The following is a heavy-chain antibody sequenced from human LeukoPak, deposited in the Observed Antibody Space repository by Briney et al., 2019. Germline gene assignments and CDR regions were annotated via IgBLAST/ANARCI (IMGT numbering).Heavy chain of an antibody. CDR2: IYTSGST. CDR3: ARDRSYYDSSGYYYFDY. V-gene: IGHV4-4*07. J-gene: IGHJ4*02. Sequence: SETLSLPCTVSGGSISSYYWSWIRQPAGKGLEWIGRIYTSGSTNCNPSLKSRVTMSVDTSKNQFSLKLSSVTAADTAVYYCARDRSYYDSSGYYYFDYWGQGTLVTVSS. D-gene: IGHD3-22*01. CDR1: GGSISSYY.